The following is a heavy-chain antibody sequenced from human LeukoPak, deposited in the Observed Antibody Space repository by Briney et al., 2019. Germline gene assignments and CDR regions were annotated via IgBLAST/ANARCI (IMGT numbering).Heavy chain of an antibody. Sequence: PSETLSLTCTVYGGSFGNYYWSWIRQLPGKGLEWIAEINQGGSTNYNPSLKSRVTISLDTSKNQFSLKLSSVSAADTAEYYCAIGPGGYYFDYWGQGTLVTVSS. CDR3: AIGPGGYYFDY. D-gene: IGHD3-3*01. J-gene: IGHJ4*02. CDR2: INQGGST. V-gene: IGHV4-34*01. CDR1: GGSFGNYY.